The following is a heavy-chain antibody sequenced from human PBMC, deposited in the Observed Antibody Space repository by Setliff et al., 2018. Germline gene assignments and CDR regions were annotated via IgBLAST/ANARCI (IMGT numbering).Heavy chain of an antibody. D-gene: IGHD3-16*01. Sequence: GGSLRLSCAASGFSLRIFWMSWVRQTPGRGLEWVATIKQDGSEKFYADSVKGRFTISRDNAKNSLFLQMNSLRAEDTAKYFCARDRGGGLYDYWGLGTLVTVSS. J-gene: IGHJ4*02. CDR3: ARDRGGGLYDY. CDR1: GFSLRIFW. V-gene: IGHV3-7*01. CDR2: IKQDGSEK.